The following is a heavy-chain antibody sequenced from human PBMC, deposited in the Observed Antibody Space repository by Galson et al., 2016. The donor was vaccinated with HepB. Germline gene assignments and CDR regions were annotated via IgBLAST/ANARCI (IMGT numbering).Heavy chain of an antibody. CDR1: EFPFSGYG. J-gene: IGHJ6*02. CDR2: ISGSSAT. V-gene: IGHV3-23*01. Sequence: SLRLSCAASEFPFSGYGMSWVRQAPGKGLEWVSAISGSSATYYADSVKGRFTISRDNSKNTLFLQMNTLRAEDTAVYYCAKVREACSRTSCYHYYGTDVWGQGTTVTVSS. D-gene: IGHD2-2*01. CDR3: AKVREACSRTSCYHYYGTDV.